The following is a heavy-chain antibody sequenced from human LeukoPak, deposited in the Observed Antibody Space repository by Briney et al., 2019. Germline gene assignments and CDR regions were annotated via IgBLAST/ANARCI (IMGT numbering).Heavy chain of an antibody. CDR3: ARGYIVLMVYAISDWFDP. D-gene: IGHD2-8*01. J-gene: IGHJ5*02. Sequence: SETLSLTCTVSGGSFRSSSYYWGWIRQTPGKGLEWIGCIYYSGSTNYNPSLKSRVTISVDTSKNQFSLKLSSVTAADTAVYYCARGYIVLMVYAISDWFDPWGQGTLVTVSS. CDR1: GGSFRSSSYY. V-gene: IGHV4-39*07. CDR2: IYYSGST.